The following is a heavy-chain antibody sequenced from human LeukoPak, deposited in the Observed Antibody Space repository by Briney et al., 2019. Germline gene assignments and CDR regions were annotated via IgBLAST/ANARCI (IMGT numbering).Heavy chain of an antibody. CDR2: IRVSGDST. CDR3: AKWDAYIES. Sequence: GGSLRLSCVASGFTFNIYAMTWVRQAPGKGLEWVSDIRVSGDSTYYADSVKGRFTISRDNPKNTVYLQMNSLRAEDTAVYYCAKWDAYIESWGQGTLVTVSS. J-gene: IGHJ5*02. CDR1: GFTFNIYA. V-gene: IGHV3-23*01. D-gene: IGHD1-26*01.